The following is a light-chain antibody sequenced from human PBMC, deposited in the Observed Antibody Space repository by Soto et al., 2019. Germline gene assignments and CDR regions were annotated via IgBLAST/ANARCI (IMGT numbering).Light chain of an antibody. CDR2: GAS. CDR1: QNIASW. Sequence: DIQMTQSPSTLSASVGDSVTITCRASQNIASWLAWYQQTPGKAPKLLIYGASTSESGVPSRFSGSGSGTKFTLTIRSLQPGDFATSYCQQHNTYSATFGQGTRLEIK. V-gene: IGKV1-5*01. J-gene: IGKJ5*01. CDR3: QQHNTYSAT.